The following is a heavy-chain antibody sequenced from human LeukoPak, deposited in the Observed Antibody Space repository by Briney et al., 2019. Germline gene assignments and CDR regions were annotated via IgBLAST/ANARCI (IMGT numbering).Heavy chain of an antibody. Sequence: SETLSLTCTVSGGSICSYYWSWIRQPAGKGLEWIGRIYTSGCTNYNPSLKSRVTMSVDTSKNQFSLKLSSVTAADTAVYYCARWGVAATVDAFDIWGQGTMVTVSS. D-gene: IGHD2-15*01. CDR2: IYTSGCT. V-gene: IGHV4-4*07. CDR1: GGSICSYY. J-gene: IGHJ3*02. CDR3: ARWGVAATVDAFDI.